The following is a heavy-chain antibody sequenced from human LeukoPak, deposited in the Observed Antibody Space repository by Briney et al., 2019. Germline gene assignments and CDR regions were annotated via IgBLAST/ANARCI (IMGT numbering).Heavy chain of an antibody. J-gene: IGHJ3*02. CDR2: INPNSGGT. D-gene: IGHD3-10*01. CDR1: GYTFTGYY. Sequence: ASVKVSCKASGYTFTGYYMHWVRQAPRQGLEWMGWINPNSGGTNYAQKFQGWVTMTRDTSISTAFMELSRLRSDDTAVYYCARSYANGADAFDIWGQGTMVTVSS. V-gene: IGHV1-2*04. CDR3: ARSYANGADAFDI.